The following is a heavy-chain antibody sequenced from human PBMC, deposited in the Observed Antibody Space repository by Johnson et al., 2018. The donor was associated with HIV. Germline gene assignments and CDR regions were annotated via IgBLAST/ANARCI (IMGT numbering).Heavy chain of an antibody. J-gene: IGHJ3*02. CDR3: SRAAPYYYDSSGSIDAFDI. D-gene: IGHD3-22*01. CDR1: GFIFSDYY. Sequence: QVQLVESGGGVVKPGGSLRLSCAASGFIFSDYYMSWIRQAPGKGLEWVSYISSSGSTIYYADSVKGRFTISRDNARNSLYLQMKSLKTEDTAVYHCSRAAPYYYDSSGSIDAFDIWGQGTMVTVSS. V-gene: IGHV3-11*01. CDR2: ISSSGSTI.